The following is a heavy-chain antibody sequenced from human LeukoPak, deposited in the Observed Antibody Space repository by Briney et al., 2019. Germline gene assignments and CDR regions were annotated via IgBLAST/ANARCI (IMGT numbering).Heavy chain of an antibody. J-gene: IGHJ4*02. D-gene: IGHD2-8*02. CDR3: ARESGAYPY. CDR1: GFTFNSYW. V-gene: IGHV3-7*01. CDR2: VKQDGSEK. Sequence: GGSLRLSCVASGFTFNSYWMSWVRQSPGKGLEWVANVKQDGSEKHYLDSVKGRFTISRDNAKSSLYLQMNSLRVEDTAVYYCARESGAYPYWGQGTLVTVSS.